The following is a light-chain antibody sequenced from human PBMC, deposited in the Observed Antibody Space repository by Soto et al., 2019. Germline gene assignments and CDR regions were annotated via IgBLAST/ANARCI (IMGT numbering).Light chain of an antibody. CDR2: GAS. CDR3: QQYGSSPGT. CDR1: QSVSSSY. J-gene: IGKJ2*01. Sequence: EIVLTQSPGTLSLSPGERATLSCRASQSVSSSYLAWYQQKPGQAPRLLIYGASSRATGIPDRFSGSGSGTDFTLTISRLEPEDLAVYYCQQYGSSPGTFGQVTKLEIK. V-gene: IGKV3-20*01.